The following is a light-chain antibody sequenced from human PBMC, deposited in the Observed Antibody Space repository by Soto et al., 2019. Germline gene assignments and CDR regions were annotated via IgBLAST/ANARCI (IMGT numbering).Light chain of an antibody. Sequence: DIQMTQSPSSLSASVGDRVSITCRASQTIRSNVNWFQQKPGEVPKILIYGASTLQSGVPSRFSGSGTGTDFTLTISTVQPEDFATYYCQQSYDHPLTFGQGTRLEI. J-gene: IGKJ5*01. CDR2: GAS. CDR3: QQSYDHPLT. CDR1: QTIRSN. V-gene: IGKV1-39*01.